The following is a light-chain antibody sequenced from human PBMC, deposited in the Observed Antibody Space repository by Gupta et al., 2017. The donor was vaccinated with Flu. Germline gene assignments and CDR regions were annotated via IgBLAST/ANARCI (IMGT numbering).Light chain of an antibody. CDR3: QQRDSTPQT. V-gene: IGKV1-39*01. CDR2: AAS. Sequence: PSSLSASVGDRVTITCRASQSISSYLNWYQQKPGKAPKLLIYAASSLQSGVPSRFSGSGSGTDFTLTISSLQPEDFATYYCQQRDSTPQTFGQGTKVEIK. CDR1: QSISSY. J-gene: IGKJ1*01.